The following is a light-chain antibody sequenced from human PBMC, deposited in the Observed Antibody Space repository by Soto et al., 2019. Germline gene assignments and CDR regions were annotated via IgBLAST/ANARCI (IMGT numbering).Light chain of an antibody. Sequence: EIVLTQSPGTLSLSPGERATLSCRASQSVSSSYLARYQQKPGQAPRLLIYGASSRATGIPDRFSGSGSGTDFTLTISRLETEDFAVYYCQQYGSSLRTFGQGTTVEIK. CDR3: QQYGSSLRT. J-gene: IGKJ1*01. V-gene: IGKV3-20*01. CDR1: QSVSSSY. CDR2: GAS.